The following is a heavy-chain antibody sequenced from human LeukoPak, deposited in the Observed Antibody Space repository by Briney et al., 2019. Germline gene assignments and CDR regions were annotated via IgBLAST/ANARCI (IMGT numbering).Heavy chain of an antibody. CDR3: AKVYYGSGSYADAHAFDI. Sequence: GGALRLSCAPSLFTFSSYVMHWVRQAPGKGLEGGAFIRYEGSNKYYADSVKGRFTISRDNSKNTLYLQMNSLRAEDTAVYYCAKVYYGSGSYADAHAFDIWGQGPMVTVSS. CDR1: LFTFSSYV. V-gene: IGHV3-30*02. D-gene: IGHD3-10*01. CDR2: IRYEGSNK. J-gene: IGHJ3*02.